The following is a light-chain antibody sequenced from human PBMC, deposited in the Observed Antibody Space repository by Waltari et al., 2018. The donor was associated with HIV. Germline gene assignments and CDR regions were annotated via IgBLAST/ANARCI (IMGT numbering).Light chain of an antibody. CDR1: SNDIFNYTY. Sequence: QSALTQPASVSGSPGQSITISCTGASNDIFNYTYVSWYQQHPAKAPKLIIYDVTSRPSGVSNRFSAPKSGNTASLTISGLLADDEADYYCSSYTNNNTLIVGGGTKLTVL. CDR2: DVT. V-gene: IGLV2-14*03. J-gene: IGLJ2*01. CDR3: SSYTNNNTLI.